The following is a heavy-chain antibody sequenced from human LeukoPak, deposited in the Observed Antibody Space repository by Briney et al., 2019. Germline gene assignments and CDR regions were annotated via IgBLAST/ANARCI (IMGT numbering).Heavy chain of an antibody. J-gene: IGHJ5*02. V-gene: IGHV1-58*01. CDR1: GFTFTSSA. CDR3: AAAPCSGGSCYWFDP. Sequence: SVKVSCKASGFTFTSSAVQWVRQARGQRLEWIGWIVVGSGNTNYAQKFQERVTITRDMSTSTAYMELSSLRSEDTAVYYCAAAPCSGGSCYWFDPWGLGTLVTVSS. CDR2: IVVGSGNT. D-gene: IGHD2-15*01.